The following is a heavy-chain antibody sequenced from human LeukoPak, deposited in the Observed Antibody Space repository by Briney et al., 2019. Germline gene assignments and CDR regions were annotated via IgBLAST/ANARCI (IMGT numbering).Heavy chain of an antibody. CDR2: INWNGGRI. D-gene: IGHD3-10*01. Sequence: GGSLRLSCAASGFTFYDSGMTWVRRAPGKGLEWVSGINWNGGRIDYAESVKGRFTISRDNTKNSLYLQMNSLRAEDTALYYCARRFGELEPAFDAWGQGTMVTVSS. V-gene: IGHV3-20*04. CDR3: ARRFGELEPAFDA. CDR1: GFTFYDSG. J-gene: IGHJ3*01.